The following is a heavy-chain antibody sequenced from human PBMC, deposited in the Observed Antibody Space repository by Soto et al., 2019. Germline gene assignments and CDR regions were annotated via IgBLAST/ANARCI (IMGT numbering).Heavy chain of an antibody. V-gene: IGHV4-59*13. CDR3: ARGAIAARAFDS. Sequence: SETLSLTCTVSGDSISSYYWSWIRKPPGKELEWIGYIYYSGSTSYNPSLKSRVTISADTSKNQFSLKLSSVTAADTAVYYCARGAIAARAFDSWGQGTLVTVS. CDR1: GDSISSYY. D-gene: IGHD6-13*01. J-gene: IGHJ4*02. CDR2: IYYSGST.